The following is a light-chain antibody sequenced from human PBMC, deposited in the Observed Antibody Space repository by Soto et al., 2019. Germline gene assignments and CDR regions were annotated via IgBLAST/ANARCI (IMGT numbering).Light chain of an antibody. V-gene: IGKV3-15*01. Sequence: EIVMTQSPATLSVSPGERATLSCRASQSVSSNLAWYQQKPGQAPRLLIYGASTRATGIPARFSGSGSGTEFTLPFSSLQSEDFEVYYCQKYNNWPPLTFGGGTKVEIK. CDR2: GAS. J-gene: IGKJ4*01. CDR1: QSVSSN. CDR3: QKYNNWPPLT.